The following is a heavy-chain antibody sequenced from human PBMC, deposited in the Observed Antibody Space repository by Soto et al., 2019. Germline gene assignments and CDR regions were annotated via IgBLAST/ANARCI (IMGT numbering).Heavy chain of an antibody. CDR3: ARLPGGIAAAGPKGYYFDY. D-gene: IGHD6-13*01. CDR1: GGSISSSSYY. V-gene: IGHV4-39*01. J-gene: IGHJ4*02. Sequence: PSETLSLTCTVSGGSISSSSYYWGWIRQPPGKGLEWIGIIYFSGSTYYNPSLKSRVTISVDTSKNQFSLKLSSVTAADTAVYYFARLPGGIAAAGPKGYYFDYWGQGTLVTVSS. CDR2: IYFSGST.